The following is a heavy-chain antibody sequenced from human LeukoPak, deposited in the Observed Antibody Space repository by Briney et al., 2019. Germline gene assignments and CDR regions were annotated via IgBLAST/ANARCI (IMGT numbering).Heavy chain of an antibody. Sequence: PRGSLRLSCAASGFTFSTYNMNWVRQAPGKGLEWVSSITSSSSYIYYADSVKGRFTISRDNAKNSLYLQMNSLRAEDTAVYYCARDPYSGGYGDYYYYYMDLWGQGTTVTISS. V-gene: IGHV3-21*01. CDR1: GFTFSTYN. CDR3: ARDPYSGGYGDYYYYYMDL. D-gene: IGHD1-26*01. J-gene: IGHJ6*03. CDR2: ITSSSSYI.